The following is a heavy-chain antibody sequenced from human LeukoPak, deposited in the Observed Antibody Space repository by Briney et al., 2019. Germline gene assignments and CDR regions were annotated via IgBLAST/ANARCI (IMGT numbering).Heavy chain of an antibody. CDR3: TSRIAINSGSYSNLDY. Sequence: GGSLRLSCAASGFTFSGSAMHWVRQASGKGLEWVGRIRSKANSYATAYAASVKGRFTISRDDSKNTAYLQMNSLKTEDTAVYYCTSRIAINSGSYSNLDYWGQGTLVTVSS. V-gene: IGHV3-73*01. CDR1: GFTFSGSA. D-gene: IGHD1-26*01. J-gene: IGHJ4*02. CDR2: IRSKANSYAT.